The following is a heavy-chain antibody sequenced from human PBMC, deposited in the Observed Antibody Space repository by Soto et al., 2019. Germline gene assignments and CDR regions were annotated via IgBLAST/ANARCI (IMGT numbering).Heavy chain of an antibody. V-gene: IGHV1-2*04. J-gene: IGHJ6*02. CDR2: INPNSGGT. CDR3: AREKQLVRDYYYYGMDV. D-gene: IGHD6-6*01. CDR1: GYTFTGYY. Sequence: ASVKASCKASGYTFTGYYMHWVRQAPGQGLEWMGWINPNSGGTNYAQKFQGWVTMTRDTSISTAYMELSRLRSDDTAVYYCAREKQLVRDYYYYGMDVWGQGTTVTVSS.